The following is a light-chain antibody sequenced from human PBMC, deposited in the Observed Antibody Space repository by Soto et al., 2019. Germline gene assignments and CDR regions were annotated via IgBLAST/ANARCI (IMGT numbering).Light chain of an antibody. J-gene: IGKJ4*01. CDR1: QGIRND. CDR3: LQEHNYPLT. Sequence: AIPMTQSPSSLSASVGDRVTLTCRASQGIRNDLGWYQQKPGKAPKLLIYDASSLQSGVPSRFSGSGSGTDFTLTISSLQPEDFATYYCLQEHNYPLTFGGGTKVEIK. V-gene: IGKV1-6*01. CDR2: DAS.